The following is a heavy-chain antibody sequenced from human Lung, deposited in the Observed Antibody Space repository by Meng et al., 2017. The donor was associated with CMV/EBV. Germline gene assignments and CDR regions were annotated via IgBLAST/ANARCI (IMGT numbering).Heavy chain of an antibody. J-gene: IGHJ4*02. CDR3: ARALVVPAASLDY. Sequence: SETLSLXCAVYGGSFSGYYWSWIRRPPGKGLEWIGEINHSGSTNYNPSLKSRVTISVDTSKNQFSLKLSSVTAADTAVYYCARALVVPAASLDYWGQGTRVTVSS. CDR1: GGSFSGYY. D-gene: IGHD2-2*01. V-gene: IGHV4-34*01. CDR2: INHSGST.